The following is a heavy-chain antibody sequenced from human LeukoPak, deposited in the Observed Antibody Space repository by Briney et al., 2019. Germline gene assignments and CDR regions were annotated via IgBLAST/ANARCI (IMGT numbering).Heavy chain of an antibody. CDR3: AKESGSINDYYYYYYMDV. CDR2: ISYDGSNK. Sequence: PGRSLRLSCAASGVTFSSCAMHWVRQAPGKGLEWVAVISYDGSNKYYADSVKGRFTISRDNSKNTLYLQMNSLRAEDTAVYYCAKESGSINDYYYYYYMDVWGKGTTVTVSS. D-gene: IGHD5-12*01. J-gene: IGHJ6*03. CDR1: GVTFSSCA. V-gene: IGHV3-30*04.